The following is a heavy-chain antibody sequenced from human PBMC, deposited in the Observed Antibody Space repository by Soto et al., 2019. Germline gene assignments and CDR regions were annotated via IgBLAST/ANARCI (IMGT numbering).Heavy chain of an antibody. CDR1: GYTSTSYG. J-gene: IGHJ4*02. V-gene: IGHV1-18*01. CDR3: ARDRKEAYYYDSSGYSRFDY. D-gene: IGHD3-22*01. Sequence: QVQLVQSGAEVKKPGASVKVSCKASGYTSTSYGISWVRQAPGQGLEWMGWISAYNGNTNYAQKLQGRVTMTTDTPTSTAYMELRSLRSDDTAVYYCARDRKEAYYYDSSGYSRFDYWGQGTLVTVSS. CDR2: ISAYNGNT.